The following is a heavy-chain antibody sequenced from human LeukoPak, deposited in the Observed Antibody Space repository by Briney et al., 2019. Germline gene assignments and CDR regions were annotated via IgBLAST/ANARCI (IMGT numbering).Heavy chain of an antibody. CDR1: GGSVSSYY. CDR3: ARVVSWSFDY. CDR2: IYYSGST. Sequence: SETLSLTCTVSGGSVSSYYWSWIRQPPGKGLEWIGYIYYSGSTNYNPSLKSRVTISVDTSKNQFSLKLSSVTAADTAVYYCARVVSWSFDYWGQGTLVTVSS. V-gene: IGHV4-59*02. J-gene: IGHJ4*02. D-gene: IGHD2-21*01.